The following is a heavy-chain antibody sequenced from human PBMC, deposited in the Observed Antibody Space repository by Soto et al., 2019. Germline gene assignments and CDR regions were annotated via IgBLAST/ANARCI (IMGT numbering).Heavy chain of an antibody. D-gene: IGHD6-19*01. CDR3: ARHAVHSSGFIDY. CDR2: IYYSGST. J-gene: IGHJ4*02. V-gene: IGHV4-39*01. Sequence: QLQLQESGPGLVKPSETLSLTCTVSGGSISSSSYYWGWIRQPPGKRLEWIGSIYYSGSTYYNPSLTSRVTISVDTSKNQFSLRLSSVTAADTAVYYCARHAVHSSGFIDYWGQGTLVTVSS. CDR1: GGSISSSSYY.